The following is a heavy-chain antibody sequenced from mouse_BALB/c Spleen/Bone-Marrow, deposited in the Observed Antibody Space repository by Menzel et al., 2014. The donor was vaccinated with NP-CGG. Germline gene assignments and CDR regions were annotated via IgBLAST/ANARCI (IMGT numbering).Heavy chain of an antibody. V-gene: IGHV14-3*02. D-gene: IGHD2-1*01. Sequence: EVKLMESGAELVKPGASVKLSCTASGFNIKDTYMHWVKQTPEQGLEWIGRIDPANGNTKYAPKFQGKSTITADTSSNTAYLQLSRLTADDTAVYYGARYGNCCYAMDYWGQGTSVTVSS. J-gene: IGHJ4*01. CDR1: GFNIKDTY. CDR2: IDPANGNT. CDR3: ARYGNCCYAMDY.